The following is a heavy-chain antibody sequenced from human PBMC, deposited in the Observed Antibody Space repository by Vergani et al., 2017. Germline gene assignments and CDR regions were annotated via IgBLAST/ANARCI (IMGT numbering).Heavy chain of an antibody. J-gene: IGHJ4*02. CDR3: ARGLWDCTHIRCSPPSY. CDR1: GFTFSDHF. CDR2: ISGSSSYV. Sequence: QLVESGGDLVKPGGSLRLSCAASGFTFSDHFVSWIRQAPGKGLEWVASISGSSSYVFYRDSVEGRFTITRDNAKKSVYLQMNSLRAEDTAMYFCARGLWDCTHIRCSPPSYWGQGTQVTVSS. D-gene: IGHD2-8*01. V-gene: IGHV3-11*06.